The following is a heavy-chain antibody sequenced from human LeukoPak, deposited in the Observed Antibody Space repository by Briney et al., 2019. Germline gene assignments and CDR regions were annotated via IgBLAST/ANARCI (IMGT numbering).Heavy chain of an antibody. CDR3: ARGGLLWFGEPHWFDP. Sequence: GASVKVSCKASGYTFTGYYMHWVRQAPGQGLEWMGWINPNSGGTNYAQKFQGWVTMTRDTSISTAYMELSRLKSHDTALYYCARGGLLWFGEPHWFDPWGQGTLVTASS. V-gene: IGHV1-2*04. J-gene: IGHJ5*02. CDR1: GYTFTGYY. D-gene: IGHD3-10*01. CDR2: INPNSGGT.